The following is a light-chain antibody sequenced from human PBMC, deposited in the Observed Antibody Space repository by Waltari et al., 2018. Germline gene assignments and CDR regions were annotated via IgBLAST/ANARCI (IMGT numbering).Light chain of an antibody. V-gene: IGLV1-44*01. CDR3: TGWDDSLNGVV. CDR2: SSN. J-gene: IGLJ2*01. Sequence: QSVLTQPPSASGTPGQRVTISCSGSSSNIGSNYVNWYQQLPGTAPKLLIYSSNQRPSGVPDLFSGSKSGTSASLAISGLQSEDEADYYCTGWDDSLNGVVFGGGTKLTVL. CDR1: SSNIGSNY.